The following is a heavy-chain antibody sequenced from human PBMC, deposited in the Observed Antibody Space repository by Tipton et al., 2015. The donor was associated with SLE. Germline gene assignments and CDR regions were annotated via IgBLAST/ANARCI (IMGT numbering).Heavy chain of an antibody. Sequence: TLSLTCAVSGGSISSGGYSWSWIRQPPGKGLEWIGYIYHSGSTYYNPSLKSRVTISVDTSKNQFSLKLSSVTAADTAVYYCARSPYSSGWYGGFGDYYYYGMDVWGQGTTVTVSS. CDR3: ARSPYSSGWYGGFGDYYYYGMDV. CDR1: GGSISSGGYS. CDR2: IYHSGST. D-gene: IGHD6-19*01. J-gene: IGHJ6*02. V-gene: IGHV4-30-2*02.